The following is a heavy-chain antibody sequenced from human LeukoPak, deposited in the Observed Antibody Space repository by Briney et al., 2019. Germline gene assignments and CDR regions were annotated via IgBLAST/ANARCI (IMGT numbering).Heavy chain of an antibody. V-gene: IGHV1-46*01. CDR2: INPNSGGT. D-gene: IGHD2-2*01. CDR3: ARDGGDCSSTRVCYFDC. CDR1: GYTFTSYY. Sequence: GASVKVSCKASGYTFTSYYMHWVRQAPGQGLEWMGWINPNSGGTNYAQKFQGRVTMTRDTSTSTVYMELSSLRSEDTALYYCARDGGDCSSTRVCYFDCWGQGTQVTVSS. J-gene: IGHJ4*02.